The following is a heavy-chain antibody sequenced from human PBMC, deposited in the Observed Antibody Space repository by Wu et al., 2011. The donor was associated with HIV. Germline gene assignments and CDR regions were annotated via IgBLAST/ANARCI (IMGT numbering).Heavy chain of an antibody. CDR2: INPHSGGT. J-gene: IGHJ4*02. CDR3: ARGGDRGDSGDYVDFDF. V-gene: IGHV1-2*02. D-gene: IGHD4-17*01. Sequence: QVHLVQSGAEVKKPGASVNVSYKASGYTFTGYYMHWVRQAPGQGPEWMGWINPHSGGTNYAQNFQGRVTMTRDTSISTAYMQLSRLTSDDTAVYYCARGGDRGDSGDYVDFDFWGQGTLVTVSS. CDR1: GYTFTGYY.